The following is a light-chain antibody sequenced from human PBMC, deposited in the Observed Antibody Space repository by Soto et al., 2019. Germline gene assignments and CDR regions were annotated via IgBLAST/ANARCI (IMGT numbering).Light chain of an antibody. V-gene: IGKV3-20*01. CDR1: QSINNRY. CDR3: QQYNNWPPWT. CDR2: AAS. J-gene: IGKJ2*02. Sequence: EIVLTQSPGTLSLSPGERATLSCRASQSINNRYLAWYQQKPGQAPRLLIYAASSRATGIPDRFSGSGSGTDFTLTISSLQSEDFAVYYCQQYNNWPPWTFGQGTKLEIK.